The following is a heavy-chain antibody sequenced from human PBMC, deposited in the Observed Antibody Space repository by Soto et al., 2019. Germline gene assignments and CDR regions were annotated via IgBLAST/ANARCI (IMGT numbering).Heavy chain of an antibody. CDR3: ARVSNNGYYGGYYSDL. CDR2: ISSSGSTK. J-gene: IGHJ2*01. V-gene: IGHV3-11*01. Sequence: APGKGLEWVSYISSSGSTKYYADSVKGRFTISRDNAKNSLYLQMSGLRAEDTAVYYCARVSNNGYYGGYYSDLWGRGTLVTVSS. D-gene: IGHD3-22*01.